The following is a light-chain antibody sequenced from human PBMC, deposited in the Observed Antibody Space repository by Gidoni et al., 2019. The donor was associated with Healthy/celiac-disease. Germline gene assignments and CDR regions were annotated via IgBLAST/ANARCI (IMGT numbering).Light chain of an antibody. J-gene: IGKJ2*01. CDR3: QQYNSYSST. CDR1: ESISSW. Sequence: DIEMTQSPSSLSASVGDRVTITCRASESISSWVAWYQQKPGNATKLLIYTASSLESGVPSRFSGRGSWLAFTPTISSLPPAGFATYYYQQYNSYSSTFGQGTKLEIK. CDR2: TAS. V-gene: IGKV1-5*03.